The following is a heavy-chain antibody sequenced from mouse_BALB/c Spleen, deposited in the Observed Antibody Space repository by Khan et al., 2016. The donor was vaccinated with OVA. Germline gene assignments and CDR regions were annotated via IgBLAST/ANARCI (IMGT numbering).Heavy chain of an antibody. Sequence: QVRLQQSGPELVKPGASLKVSCKASGYTFTDYIIGWVKQSTRQGLEWIGDIFPGSDTPYYNEKFKDRATLTADKSANTAYMQLSSLTSDDSAVYCGARGGYSAFAYWAKGLWSLSLQ. J-gene: IGHJ3*01. CDR1: GYTFTDYI. V-gene: IGHV1-77*01. CDR2: IFPGSDTP. D-gene: IGHD2-14*01. CDR3: ARGGYSAFAY.